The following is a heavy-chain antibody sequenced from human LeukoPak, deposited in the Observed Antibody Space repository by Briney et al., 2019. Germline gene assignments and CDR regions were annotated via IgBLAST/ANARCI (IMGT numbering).Heavy chain of an antibody. J-gene: IGHJ4*02. D-gene: IGHD2/OR15-2a*01. CDR3: ASGYYFPDY. CDR2: IYYSGGT. Sequence: SETLSLTCTVSGGSMSSDYWGGIRQTPGSGLEWIGYIYYSGGTYYNPSLKSRVSISIDTSKNQFSLKLDSVTSADTAVYYCASGYYFPDYWGQGALVTVSS. V-gene: IGHV4-59*01. CDR1: GGSMSSDY.